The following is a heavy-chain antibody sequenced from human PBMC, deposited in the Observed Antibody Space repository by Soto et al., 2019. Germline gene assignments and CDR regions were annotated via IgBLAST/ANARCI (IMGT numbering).Heavy chain of an antibody. D-gene: IGHD6-13*01. CDR2: IYPGDSDT. V-gene: IGHV5-51*01. CDR3: AXXSQQLVLYXXMXV. J-gene: IGHJ6*02. Sequence: HGESLKISCKGSGYSFSSYWIAWVRPTTXXGXXWMGIIYPGDSDTRYSPSFQGQVTISADKSISTAYLQXXXXTXXXTAQYXCAXXSQQLVLYXXMXVWGQGXXVTVSX. CDR1: GYSFSSYW.